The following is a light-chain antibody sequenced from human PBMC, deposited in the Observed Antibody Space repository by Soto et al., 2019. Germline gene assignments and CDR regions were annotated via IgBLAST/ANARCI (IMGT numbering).Light chain of an antibody. Sequence: EFVLTQSPGTLSLSPGERATLSCRASQTVRNNYLAWYQQKPGQAPRLLIYDASSRATGIPDRFSGRGSGTDFTLTISRLEPEDFAVYYCQQYGSSPPWTFGQGTKVDIK. V-gene: IGKV3-20*01. J-gene: IGKJ1*01. CDR2: DAS. CDR1: QTVRNNY. CDR3: QQYGSSPPWT.